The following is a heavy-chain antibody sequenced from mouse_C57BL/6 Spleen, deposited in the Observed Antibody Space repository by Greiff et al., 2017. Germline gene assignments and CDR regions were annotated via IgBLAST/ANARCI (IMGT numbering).Heavy chain of an antibody. Sequence: VQGVESGPELVKPGPSVKISCKASGYAFSSSWMNWVKQRPGKGLEWIGRFYPGDGDTNYNGKYKGKATLTADKSSSTAYIQLSSLTSENSAVYFCARRGECFDYWGQGTTLTVAS. CDR1: GYAFSSSW. CDR3: ARRGECFDY. CDR2: FYPGDGDT. J-gene: IGHJ2*01. V-gene: IGHV1-82*01.